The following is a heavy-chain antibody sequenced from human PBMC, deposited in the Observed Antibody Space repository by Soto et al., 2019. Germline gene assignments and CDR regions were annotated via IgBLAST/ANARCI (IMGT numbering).Heavy chain of an antibody. V-gene: IGHV4-34*01. CDR2: INHSEST. D-gene: IGHD3-3*01. CDR3: ASSRFGVVSFDY. Sequence: QGQLQQWGAGLLNPSETLSLTCAVYGGSFRGYYWSWIRQPPGKGLEWIGEINHSESTNYNPSLKSRVTISVDTSKNQFSLKLSSVTAADTAVYYCASSRFGVVSFDYWGQGTLVTVSS. CDR1: GGSFRGYY. J-gene: IGHJ4*02.